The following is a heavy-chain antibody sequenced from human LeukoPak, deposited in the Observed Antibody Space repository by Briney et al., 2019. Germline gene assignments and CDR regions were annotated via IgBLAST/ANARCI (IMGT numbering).Heavy chain of an antibody. V-gene: IGHV1-69*06. CDR1: GGTFSSYA. CDR3: ARGGSSSWYIYYFDY. Sequence: ASVKVSCKASGGTFSSYAISWVRQAPGQGLEWMGGFIPIFNTTYYAQKFQGRVTITADKSTTTTYMELNSLRSEDTAVYYCARGGSSSWYIYYFDYWGQGTLVTVSS. CDR2: FIPIFNTT. J-gene: IGHJ4*02. D-gene: IGHD6-13*01.